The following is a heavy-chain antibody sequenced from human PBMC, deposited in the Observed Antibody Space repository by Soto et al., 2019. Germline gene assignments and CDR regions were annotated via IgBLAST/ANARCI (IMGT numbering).Heavy chain of an antibody. CDR2: ISWNSGSI. J-gene: IGHJ4*02. CDR3: AKDITGFGSGWSGPFDY. V-gene: IGHV3-9*01. CDR1: GFTFDDYA. Sequence: EVQLVESGGGLVQPGRSLRLSCAASGFTFDDYAMHWVRQAPGKGLEWVSGISWNSGSIGYADSVKGRFTISRDNAKNSLYLQMNRLRAEDTALYYCAKDITGFGSGWSGPFDYWGQGTLVTVSS. D-gene: IGHD6-19*01.